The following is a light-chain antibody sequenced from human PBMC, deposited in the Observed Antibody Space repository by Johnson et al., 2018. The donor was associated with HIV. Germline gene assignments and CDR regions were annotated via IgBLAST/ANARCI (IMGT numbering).Light chain of an antibody. V-gene: IGLV1-51*02. Sequence: QSVLTQPPSVSAAPGQKVTISCSGSSSNIGNNYVSWYQQLPGTAPKLLIYENNKRPSGIPDRISGTKSGTSATLGITGLPTGDDADYYCGTWNTRLSVGHVSGTVTKVTV. CDR2: ENN. CDR3: GTWNTRLSVGHV. J-gene: IGLJ1*01. CDR1: SSNIGNNY.